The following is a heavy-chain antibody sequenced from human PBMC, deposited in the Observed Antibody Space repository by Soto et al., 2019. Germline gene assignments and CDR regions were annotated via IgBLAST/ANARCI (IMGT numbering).Heavy chain of an antibody. CDR2: IYYSGST. CDR1: GGSISSGGYY. CDR3: ARDGPIEFHDYSLYYYGMDV. V-gene: IGHV4-31*03. Sequence: QVQLQESGPGLVKPSQTLSLTCTVSGGSISSGGYYWSWIRQHPGKGLEWIGYIYYSGSTYYNPSLKSRFTKSVDPSKNQFSLKLSSVTAADTAVYYCARDGPIEFHDYSLYYYGMDVWGQGTTVTVSS. D-gene: IGHD4-4*01. J-gene: IGHJ6*02.